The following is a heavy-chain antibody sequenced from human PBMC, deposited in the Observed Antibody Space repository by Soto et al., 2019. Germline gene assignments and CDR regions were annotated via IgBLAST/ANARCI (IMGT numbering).Heavy chain of an antibody. V-gene: IGHV1-69*01. CDR3: ARVSEYCSGGSCYLDYYYYGMDV. CDR1: GGTFSSYA. Sequence: QVQLVQSGAEVKKPGSSVKVSCKASGGTFSSYAISWVRQAPGQGLEWMGGIIPIFGTANYAQKFQGRVTITADESTSTAYMELSSLRSEDTAVYYCARVSEYCSGGSCYLDYYYYGMDVWGQGTTVTVSS. CDR2: IIPIFGTA. J-gene: IGHJ6*02. D-gene: IGHD2-15*01.